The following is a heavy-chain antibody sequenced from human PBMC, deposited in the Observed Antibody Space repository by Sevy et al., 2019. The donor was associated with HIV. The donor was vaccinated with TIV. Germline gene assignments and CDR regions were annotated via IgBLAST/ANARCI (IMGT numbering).Heavy chain of an antibody. D-gene: IGHD2-8*02. CDR2: LIGGGSRT. V-gene: IGHV3-23*01. CDR3: AKRRVQSGLSGGGANYGWDV. Sequence: GGYLRLSCAASGFSFSNYAMSWVRQAPGKRLEWVSTLIGGGSRTYYADSVTGRFTISRDNSRNTLYLQMNSLRAEDTAVYYCAKRRVQSGLSGGGANYGWDVCGQGTTVTVSS. J-gene: IGHJ6*02. CDR1: GFSFSNYA.